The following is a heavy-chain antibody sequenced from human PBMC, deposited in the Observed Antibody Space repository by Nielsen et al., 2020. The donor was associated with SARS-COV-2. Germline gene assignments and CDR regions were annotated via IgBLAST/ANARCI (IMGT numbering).Heavy chain of an antibody. Sequence: GESLKISCAASGFTFSSYCMHWVRQAPGKGLEWVAVISYDGSNKYYADSVKGRFTISRDNSKNTLYLQMNSLRAEDTAVYYCAKDWGYCSSTSCRRYYYYMDVWGKGTTVTVSS. CDR1: GFTFSSYC. D-gene: IGHD2-2*01. J-gene: IGHJ6*03. V-gene: IGHV3-30*18. CDR2: ISYDGSNK. CDR3: AKDWGYCSSTSCRRYYYYMDV.